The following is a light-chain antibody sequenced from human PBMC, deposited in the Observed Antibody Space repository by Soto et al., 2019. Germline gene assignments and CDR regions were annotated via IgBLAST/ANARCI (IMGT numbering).Light chain of an antibody. CDR1: SGHSNYD. CDR2: LSSDGSH. CDR3: QAWGTGIWV. Sequence: QLVLTQSPSASASLGASVKLTCTLSSGHSNYDIVWHQQQPEKGPRYLMKLSSDGSHTKGDGIPDRFSGSSSGAERYLTISSLQSEDEADYYCQAWGTGIWVFGGGTKLTVL. V-gene: IGLV4-69*01. J-gene: IGLJ3*02.